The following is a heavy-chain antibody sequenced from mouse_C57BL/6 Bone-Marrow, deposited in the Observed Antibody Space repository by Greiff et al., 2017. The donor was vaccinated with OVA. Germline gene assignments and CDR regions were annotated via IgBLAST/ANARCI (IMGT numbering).Heavy chain of an antibody. J-gene: IGHJ3*01. CDR2: IDPSDSYT. CDR1: GYTFTSYW. Sequence: VQLQQPGAELVKPGASVKLSCKASGYTFTSYWMQWVKQRPGQGLEWIGEIDPSDSYTNYNQKFKGKATLTVDTSSSTAYMQLSSLTSEDSAVYYCARRHLAYWGQGTLVTVSA. CDR3: ARRHLAY. V-gene: IGHV1-50*01.